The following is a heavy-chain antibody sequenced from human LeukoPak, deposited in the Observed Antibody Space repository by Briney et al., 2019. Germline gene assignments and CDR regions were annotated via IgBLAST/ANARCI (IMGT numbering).Heavy chain of an antibody. Sequence: SETLSLTCTVSGGSISSYYWSWIRQPPGKGLEWIGYIYYSGSTNYNPSLKSRVTISVDTSKNQFSLKLSSVTAADTAVYYCARARVAATLYYYYMDVWGKGTTVTVSS. CDR1: GGSISSYY. J-gene: IGHJ6*03. CDR3: ARARVAATLYYYYMDV. CDR2: IYYSGST. V-gene: IGHV4-59*01. D-gene: IGHD6-13*01.